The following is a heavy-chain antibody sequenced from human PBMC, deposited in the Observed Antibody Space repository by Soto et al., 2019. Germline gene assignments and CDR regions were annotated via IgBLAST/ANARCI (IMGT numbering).Heavy chain of an antibody. D-gene: IGHD1-1*01. V-gene: IGHV1-18*01. CDR2: ISAHNGNT. CDR3: ARGGYGDY. J-gene: IGHJ4*02. CDR1: GYTFTSYG. Sequence: QVHLVQSGAEVKKPGASVKVSCKGSGYTFTSYGITWVRQAPGQGLEWMGWISAHNGNTNYAQKLQGRVTVTRDTPTSTDYMELRSLGSDDTAVYYCARGGYGDYWGQGALVTVSS.